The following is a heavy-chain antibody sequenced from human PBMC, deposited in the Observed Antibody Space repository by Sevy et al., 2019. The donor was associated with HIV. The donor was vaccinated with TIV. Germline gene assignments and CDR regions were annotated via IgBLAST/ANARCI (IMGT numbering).Heavy chain of an antibody. V-gene: IGHV4-4*02. Sequence: SETLSLTCAVSGGSISSSNWWSWVRQPPGKGLEWIGEIYHSGSTNYNPSLKSQVTISVDKSKNQFSLKLSSVTAADTAGYYCARTLLTGAYYYYYGMDVWGQGTTVTVSS. J-gene: IGHJ6*02. CDR2: IYHSGST. D-gene: IGHD2-15*01. CDR1: GGSISSSNW. CDR3: ARTLLTGAYYYYYGMDV.